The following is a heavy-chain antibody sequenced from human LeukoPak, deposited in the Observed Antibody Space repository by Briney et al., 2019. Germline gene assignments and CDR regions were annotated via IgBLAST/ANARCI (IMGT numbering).Heavy chain of an antibody. V-gene: IGHV3-20*04. CDR1: GFTFDDYG. Sequence: GGSLRLSCAPSGFTFDDYGMSWVRQAPGKGLVWVSGINWNGGNTGYADSVKGRFTISRDNAKNSLYLQMNSLRAEDTALYYCARAYSGYENYYYYYYMDVWGKGTTVTVSS. D-gene: IGHD5-12*01. J-gene: IGHJ6*03. CDR3: ARAYSGYENYYYYYYMDV. CDR2: INWNGGNT.